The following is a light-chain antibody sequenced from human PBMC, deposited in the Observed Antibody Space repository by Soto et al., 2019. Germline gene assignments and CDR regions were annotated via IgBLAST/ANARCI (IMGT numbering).Light chain of an antibody. CDR1: SSDVGGYDY. CDR3: CSYAGSYTYV. CDR2: DVN. V-gene: IGLV2-11*01. Sequence: QSALTQPRSVSGSPGQSVTISCTGTSSDVGGYDYVSWYQQHPGKAPQLIIYDVNKRPSGVPDRFSGSKSGNTASLTISGLQAEDEADYYCCSYAGSYTYVFGTGTKVTVL. J-gene: IGLJ1*01.